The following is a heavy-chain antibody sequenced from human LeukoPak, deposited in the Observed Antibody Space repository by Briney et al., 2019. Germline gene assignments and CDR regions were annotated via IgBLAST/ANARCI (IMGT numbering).Heavy chain of an antibody. Sequence: ASVKVSCKASGCTFTSYGISWVRQAPGQGLEWMGWISAYNGNTNYAQKLQGRVTMTTDTSTSTAYMELRSLRSDDTAVYYCAREVSGGSGSSSNYYYYYMDVWGKGTTVTVPS. J-gene: IGHJ6*03. D-gene: IGHD3-10*01. CDR3: AREVSGGSGSSSNYYYYYMDV. CDR1: GCTFTSYG. CDR2: ISAYNGNT. V-gene: IGHV1-18*01.